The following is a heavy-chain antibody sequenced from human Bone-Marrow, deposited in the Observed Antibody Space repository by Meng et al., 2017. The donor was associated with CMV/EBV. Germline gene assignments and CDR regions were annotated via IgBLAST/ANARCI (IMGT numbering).Heavy chain of an antibody. CDR3: ARVRLVPGTDNYYYYYGMDV. J-gene: IGHJ6*02. CDR2: ISWNSGSI. Sequence: GGSLRLSCAASGFTFDDYAMHWVRQAPGKGLEWVSGISWNSGSIGYADSVKGRFTISRDNAKNSLYLQMNSLRAEDTAVYYCARVRLVPGTDNYYYYYGMDVWGQGTTVTVSS. CDR1: GFTFDDYA. D-gene: IGHD2-2*01. V-gene: IGHV3-9*01.